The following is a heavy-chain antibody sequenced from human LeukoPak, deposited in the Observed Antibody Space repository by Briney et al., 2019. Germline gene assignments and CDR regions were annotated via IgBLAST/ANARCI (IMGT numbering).Heavy chain of an antibody. CDR2: INPNSGGT. Sequence: ASVTVSYTASGYTFTGYYMHWVRQAPGQGLEWMGWINPNSGGTNYAQKFQGRVTMTRDTSISTAYMELSRLRSDDTAVYYCARARDRGRYGWFDPWGQGTLVTVSS. J-gene: IGHJ5*02. CDR1: GYTFTGYY. V-gene: IGHV1-2*02. CDR3: ARARDRGRYGWFDP. D-gene: IGHD3-16*01.